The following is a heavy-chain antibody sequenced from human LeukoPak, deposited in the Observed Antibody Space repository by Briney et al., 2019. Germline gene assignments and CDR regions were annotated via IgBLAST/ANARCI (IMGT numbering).Heavy chain of an antibody. CDR3: ARVGTYYDFWSGYHSPRPWYFDL. CDR1: GGSFSGYY. D-gene: IGHD3-3*01. CDR2: INHSGST. J-gene: IGHJ2*01. V-gene: IGHV4-34*01. Sequence: SETLSLTCAVYGGSFSGYYWSWIRQPPGKGLEWTGEINHSGSTNYNPSLKSRVTISVDTSKNQFSLKLSSVTAADTAVYYCARVGTYYDFWSGYHSPRPWYFDLWGRGTLVTVSS.